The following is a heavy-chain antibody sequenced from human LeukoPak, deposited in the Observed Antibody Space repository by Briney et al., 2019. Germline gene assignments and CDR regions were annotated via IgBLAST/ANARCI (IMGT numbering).Heavy chain of an antibody. CDR3: ARENYADLFDY. CDR1: GFTFSNYN. Sequence: PGGSLRLSCAASGFTFSNYNMNRIRQAPGKGLECISFISSSSSTIYYADSVKGRFTISRDNAKNSLFLQMSSLRAEDTAVYYCARENYADLFDYWGQGTLVTVSS. D-gene: IGHD4-17*01. V-gene: IGHV3-48*01. CDR2: ISSSSSTI. J-gene: IGHJ4*02.